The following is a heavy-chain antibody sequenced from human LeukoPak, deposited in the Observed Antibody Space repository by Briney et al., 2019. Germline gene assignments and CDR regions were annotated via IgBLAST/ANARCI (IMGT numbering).Heavy chain of an antibody. CDR2: ISYDGSNK. CDR1: GFTFSSYA. Sequence: SGGSLRLSCAASGFTFSSYAMHWVRQAPGKGLEWVAVISYDGSNKYYADSVKGRFTISRDNSKNPLYLQMNSLRAEDTAVYYCAREGGPYSSSRTFDYWGQGTLVTVSS. J-gene: IGHJ4*02. V-gene: IGHV3-30-3*01. D-gene: IGHD6-13*01. CDR3: AREGGPYSSSRTFDY.